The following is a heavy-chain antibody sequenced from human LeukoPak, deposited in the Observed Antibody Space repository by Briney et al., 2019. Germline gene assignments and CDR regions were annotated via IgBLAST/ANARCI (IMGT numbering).Heavy chain of an antibody. J-gene: IGHJ4*02. CDR3: VRRLRVDY. Sequence: PGGSLRLSCTVSGFPLRDYEKQWVGQAPGKGLEWVAYISAGSGVTIDFADSVKRRFMISRDNAKNSLSLQMNSLRAEDTGFYCRVRRLRVDYWGQGTLVTVSS. CDR1: GFPLRDYE. V-gene: IGHV3-48*03. CDR2: ISAGSGVTI. D-gene: IGHD4-17*01.